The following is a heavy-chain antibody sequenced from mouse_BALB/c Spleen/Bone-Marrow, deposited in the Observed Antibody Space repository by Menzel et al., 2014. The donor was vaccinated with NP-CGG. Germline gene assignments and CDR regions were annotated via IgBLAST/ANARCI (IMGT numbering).Heavy chain of an antibody. CDR3: ARHAYYDQTEVSFVY. Sequence: EVKLVESGGGLVKSGGSLKLSCAASGFTFSNYGMSWVRQTPEKRLEWVATISGGGSYTFYSDSVKGRFTISRDNAKNNLYLQLSSLRSEDTALYYCARHAYYDQTEVSFVYCGQGTLVTVSA. CDR2: ISGGGSYT. V-gene: IGHV5-9-2*01. D-gene: IGHD2-4*01. J-gene: IGHJ3*01. CDR1: GFTFSNYG.